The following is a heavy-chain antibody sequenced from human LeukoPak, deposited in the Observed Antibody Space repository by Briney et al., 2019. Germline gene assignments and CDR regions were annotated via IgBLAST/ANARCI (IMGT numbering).Heavy chain of an antibody. J-gene: IGHJ4*02. D-gene: IGHD3-22*01. CDR1: GGSLSSGSYY. CDR3: ARDGDSSGYLDY. CDR2: IYTSGST. Sequence: PSQTLSPTCTVSGGSLSSGSYYWSWIRQPAGKGLEWIGRIYTSGSTNYNPSLKSRVTISVDTSKNQFSLKLSSVTAADTAVYYCARDGDSSGYLDYWGQGTLVTVSS. V-gene: IGHV4-61*02.